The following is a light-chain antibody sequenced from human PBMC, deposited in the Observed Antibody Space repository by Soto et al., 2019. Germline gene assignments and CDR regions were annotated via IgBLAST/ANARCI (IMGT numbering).Light chain of an antibody. J-gene: IGLJ1*01. CDR2: ENN. CDR3: GTWDSSLSAYV. Sequence: QSVLTQPPSVSAAPGQTVTISCSGSSSNIGNNYVSWYQQLPGTAPKLLIYENNKRPSGIPDRFSGSKSGTSATLGITGLQTGDEADYYCGTWDSSLSAYVFGTGTKLTDL. CDR1: SSNIGNNY. V-gene: IGLV1-51*02.